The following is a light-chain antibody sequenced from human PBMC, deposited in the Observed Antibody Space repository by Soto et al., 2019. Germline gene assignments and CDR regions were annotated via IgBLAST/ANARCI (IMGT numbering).Light chain of an antibody. J-gene: IGLJ2*01. CDR3: SSSTGSTTVV. CDR2: DVT. CDR1: SSDVGAYNL. Sequence: QSALTQPASVSGSPGQSIAISCTGTSSDVGAYNLVSWYQQHPGHAPKLMIYDVTARPSGVSNRFSGSKYGNTASLTISGLQAEDEADYCCSSSTGSTTVVFGGGTKLTVL. V-gene: IGLV2-14*03.